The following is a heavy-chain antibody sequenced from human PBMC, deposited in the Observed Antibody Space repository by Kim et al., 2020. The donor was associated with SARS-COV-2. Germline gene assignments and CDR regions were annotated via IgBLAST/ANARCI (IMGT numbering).Heavy chain of an antibody. D-gene: IGHD3-16*01. J-gene: IGHJ4*02. V-gene: IGHV3-7*01. CDR1: GFALSSYW. CDR2: IKPDGSDK. CDR3: ARGGRADY. Sequence: GGSLRLSCAASGFALSSYWMSWARQAPGKGLEWVANIKPDGSDKNYVDSVKGRFAISRDNAKNSLYLQMQSLRVEDTAVYYCARGGRADYWGQGTLVTVS.